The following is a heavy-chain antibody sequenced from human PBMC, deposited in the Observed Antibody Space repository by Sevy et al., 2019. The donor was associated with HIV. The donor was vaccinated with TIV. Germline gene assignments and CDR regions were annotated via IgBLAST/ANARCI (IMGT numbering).Heavy chain of an antibody. J-gene: IGHJ4*02. Sequence: GGSLRLSCAVSGFNFSVSAMHWVRQASGKGLEWLGRIRSKANNYATAYSTSVKGRFTMSRDDSNSKAYLQMNSLKSEDTALYYCTTLLVVAFDYWGQGALVTVSS. CDR2: IRSKANNYAT. CDR3: TTLLVVAFDY. CDR1: GFNFSVSA. D-gene: IGHD2-15*01. V-gene: IGHV3-73*01.